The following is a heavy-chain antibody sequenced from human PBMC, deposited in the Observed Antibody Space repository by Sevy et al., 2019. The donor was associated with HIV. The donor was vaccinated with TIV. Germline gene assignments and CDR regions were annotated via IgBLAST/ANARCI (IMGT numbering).Heavy chain of an antibody. CDR2: INHSGST. Sequence: SETLSLTCAVYGGSFSGYYWSWIRQPPGKGLEWIGEINHSGSTNYNPSLKSRVTISVDTSKNQFSLKLSSLTAADTAVYYCARGFLVRGVKTPAGMDVWGQGTTVTVSS. V-gene: IGHV4-34*01. D-gene: IGHD3-10*01. CDR1: GGSFSGYY. CDR3: ARGFLVRGVKTPAGMDV. J-gene: IGHJ6*02.